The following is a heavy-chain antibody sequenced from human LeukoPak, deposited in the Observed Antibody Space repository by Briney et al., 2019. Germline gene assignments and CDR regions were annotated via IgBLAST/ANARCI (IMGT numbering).Heavy chain of an antibody. D-gene: IGHD6-19*01. J-gene: IGHJ4*02. V-gene: IGHV3-13*01. CDR2: IGTAGDT. CDR1: GFTFSSYD. CDR3: ARDRKYSSGWRFDY. Sequence: GGSLRLSCAASGFTFSSYDMHWVRQATGKGLEWVSAIGTAGDTYYPGSVKGRFTISRENAKNSLYLQMNSLRAGDTAVYYCARDRKYSSGWRFDYWGQGTLVTVSS.